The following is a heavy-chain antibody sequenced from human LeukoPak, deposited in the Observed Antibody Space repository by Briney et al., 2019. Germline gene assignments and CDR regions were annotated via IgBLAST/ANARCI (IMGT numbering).Heavy chain of an antibody. CDR3: ARGQLTGRGYFDY. CDR2: MFHSGST. J-gene: IGHJ4*02. CDR1: GYSISSGYY. D-gene: IGHD1-20*01. Sequence: SETLSLTCTVSGYSISSGYYWGWIRQPPGKGLEGIGSMFHSGSTYYNPSLKSRVTISVDTSKKHFSLKLNSVTAADTGVYYCARGQLTGRGYFDYWGQGTLVTVSS. V-gene: IGHV4-38-2*02.